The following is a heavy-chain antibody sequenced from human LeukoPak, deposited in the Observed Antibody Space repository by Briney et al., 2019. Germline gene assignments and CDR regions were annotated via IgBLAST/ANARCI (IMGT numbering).Heavy chain of an antibody. V-gene: IGHV4-31*03. CDR3: ARGRNHHHYGSGIYWFDP. Sequence: SEILSLTCTVSGGSISSGGYYWSWIRQHPGKGLEWIGYIYYSGSTYYNPSLKSRVTISVDTSKNQFSLKLSSVTAADTAVYYCARGRNHHHYGSGIYWFDPWGQGTLVTVSS. CDR1: GGSISSGGYY. D-gene: IGHD3-10*01. J-gene: IGHJ5*02. CDR2: IYYSGST.